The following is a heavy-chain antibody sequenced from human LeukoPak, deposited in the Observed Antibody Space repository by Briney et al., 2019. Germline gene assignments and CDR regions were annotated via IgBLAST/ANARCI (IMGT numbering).Heavy chain of an antibody. CDR2: IWYDGSNK. CDR3: ARDFSLTVAENFQH. D-gene: IGHD4-23*01. CDR1: GFTFSSYG. Sequence: GGSLRLSCAASGFTFSSYGMHWVRQAPGKGLEWVAVIWYDGSNKYYADSVKGRFTISRDNSKNTLYLQMNSLRAEDTAVYYCARDFSLTVAENFQHWGQGTLVTVSS. J-gene: IGHJ1*01. V-gene: IGHV3-33*01.